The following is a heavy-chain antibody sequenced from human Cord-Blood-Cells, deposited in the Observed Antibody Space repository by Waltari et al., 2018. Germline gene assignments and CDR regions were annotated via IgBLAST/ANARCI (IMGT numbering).Heavy chain of an antibody. J-gene: IGHJ4*02. D-gene: IGHD2-15*01. V-gene: IGHV4-39*01. CDR3: AAYCSGGSCYGNPFDY. Sequence: QLQLQESGPGLVKPSETLSLTCTVSGGSISSSSYYWGWIRQPPGKGLEWIGRIYYSGSTYYNPSLKSRVTISVDTSKNQFSLKLSSVTAADTAVYYCAAYCSGGSCYGNPFDYWGQGTLVTVSS. CDR1: GGSISSSSYY. CDR2: IYYSGST.